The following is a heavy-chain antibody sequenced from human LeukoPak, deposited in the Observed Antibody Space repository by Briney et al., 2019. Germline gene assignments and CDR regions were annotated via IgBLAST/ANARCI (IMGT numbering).Heavy chain of an antibody. D-gene: IGHD3-22*01. CDR1: GGSISSYY. Sequence: SETLSLTCTVSGGSISSYYWSWIRQPAGKGLEWIGRIYTRGSTNYNPSLKSRVTMAADMSKNQFSLKLSSVTAADAAVYYCAGEGHYYDSTGYYYGGEDYWGQGTLVTVSS. CDR3: AGEGHYYDSTGYYYGGEDY. J-gene: IGHJ4*02. V-gene: IGHV4-4*07. CDR2: IYTRGST.